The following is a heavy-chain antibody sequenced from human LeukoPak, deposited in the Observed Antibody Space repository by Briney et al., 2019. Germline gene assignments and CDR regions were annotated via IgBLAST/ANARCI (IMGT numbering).Heavy chain of an antibody. CDR1: GFTFSSYS. D-gene: IGHD5-18*01. Sequence: GGSLRLSCTASGFTFSSYSMSWVRQAPGKGLEWVSTVSGSGDTTYYADSVRGRFTISRDNSKNTLYLQMNNLRADDTAVYYCAKEGGSYGLDYWGQGTLVTVSS. V-gene: IGHV3-23*01. CDR2: VSGSGDTT. CDR3: AKEGGSYGLDY. J-gene: IGHJ4*02.